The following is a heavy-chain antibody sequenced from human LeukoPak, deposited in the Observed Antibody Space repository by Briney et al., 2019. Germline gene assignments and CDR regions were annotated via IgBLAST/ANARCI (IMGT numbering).Heavy chain of an antibody. CDR2: INPNSGGT. CDR1: GYTFTGYY. Sequence: ASVKVSCKASGYTFTGYYMHWVRQAPGQGLEWMGWINPNSGGTNYAQKFQGRVTMTRDTSISTAYMELSRLRSDDTAVYYCAGWPPTGSGFPTNTLDYWGQGTLVTVSS. J-gene: IGHJ4*02. V-gene: IGHV1-2*02. D-gene: IGHD3-3*01. CDR3: AGWPPTGSGFPTNTLDY.